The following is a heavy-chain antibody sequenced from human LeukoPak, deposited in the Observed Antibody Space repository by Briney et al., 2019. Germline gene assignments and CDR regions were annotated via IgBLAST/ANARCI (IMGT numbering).Heavy chain of an antibody. V-gene: IGHV3-49*03. CDR1: GFTFGDYA. D-gene: IGHD3-3*01. Sequence: GGSLRLSCTTSGFTFGDYAMSWFRQAPGKGLEWVGFIRSKAYGGTTEYAASVKGRFTISRDDSKSIAYLQMNSLKTEDTAVYYCTRAQLSGYYDFWSGYYGGVLDYRGQGTLVTVSS. J-gene: IGHJ4*02. CDR3: TRAQLSGYYDFWSGYYGGVLDY. CDR2: IRSKAYGGTT.